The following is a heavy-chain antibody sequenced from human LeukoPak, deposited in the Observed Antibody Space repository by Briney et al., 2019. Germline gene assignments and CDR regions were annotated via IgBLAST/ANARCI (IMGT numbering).Heavy chain of an antibody. CDR2: TSYDGSNK. CDR1: GFTFSSYG. V-gene: IGHV3-30*18. CDR3: AKDRSVLLWFGELSPGY. Sequence: PGGSLRLSCAASGFTFSSYGMHWVRQAPGKGLEWVAVTSYDGSNKYYADSVKGRFTISRDNSKNTLYLQMNSLRAEDTAVYYCAKDRSVLLWFGELSPGYWGQGTLVTVSS. J-gene: IGHJ4*02. D-gene: IGHD3-10*01.